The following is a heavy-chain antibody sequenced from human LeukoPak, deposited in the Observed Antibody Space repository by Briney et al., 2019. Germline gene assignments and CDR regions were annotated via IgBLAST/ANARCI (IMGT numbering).Heavy chain of an antibody. Sequence: ASVKVSCKASGYTFTSYGISWVRQATGQGLEWMGWISAYNGNTNYAQKLQGRVTMTTDTSTSTAYMELRSLRSDDTAVYYCARLADRYCSGSSCYPYYWGQGTLVTVSS. J-gene: IGHJ4*02. CDR2: ISAYNGNT. CDR1: GYTFTSYG. D-gene: IGHD2-15*01. CDR3: ARLADRYCSGSSCYPYY. V-gene: IGHV1-18*01.